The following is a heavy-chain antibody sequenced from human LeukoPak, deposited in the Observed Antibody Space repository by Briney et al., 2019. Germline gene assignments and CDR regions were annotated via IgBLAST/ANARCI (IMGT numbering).Heavy chain of an antibody. CDR2: ISSSSSYI. J-gene: IGHJ4*02. CDR3: AREEAARRRGAHY. Sequence: PGGSLRLSCAASGFTFSSYSMNWVRQAPGKGLEWVSSISSSSSYIYYADSVKGRFTISRDNAKNSLYLQMSSLRAEDTAVYYCAREEAARRRGAHYWGQGTLVTVSS. D-gene: IGHD6-6*01. V-gene: IGHV3-21*01. CDR1: GFTFSSYS.